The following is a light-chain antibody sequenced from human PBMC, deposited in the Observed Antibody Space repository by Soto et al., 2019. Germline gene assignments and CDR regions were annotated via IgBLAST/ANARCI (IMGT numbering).Light chain of an antibody. Sequence: DFHMSQSPSTLSASVGYRFTITCRASQNIRSRLAWFQQKPGKAPKLLIYDASSLQSGVPSRLSGSGSGTDFTLTISSLQPEDLATYYCLESSSALTSGQGTRLEIK. CDR2: DAS. V-gene: IGKV1-39*01. CDR3: LESSSALT. J-gene: IGKJ5*01. CDR1: QNIRSR.